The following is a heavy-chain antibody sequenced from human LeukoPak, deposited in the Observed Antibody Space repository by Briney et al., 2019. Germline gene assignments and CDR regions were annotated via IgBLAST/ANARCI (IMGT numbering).Heavy chain of an antibody. D-gene: IGHD3-10*01. V-gene: IGHV3-23*01. CDR1: GFTFSNYG. CDR3: AKADSSGSYYSYYYMDV. Sequence: GGSLRLSCAASGFTFSNYGMSWVRQAPGKGLEWVSAISGSGGSTYYADSVKGRFTISRDNSKNTLYLQMNSLRAEDTAVYYCAKADSSGSYYSYYYMDVWGKGTTVTISS. CDR2: ISGSGGST. J-gene: IGHJ6*03.